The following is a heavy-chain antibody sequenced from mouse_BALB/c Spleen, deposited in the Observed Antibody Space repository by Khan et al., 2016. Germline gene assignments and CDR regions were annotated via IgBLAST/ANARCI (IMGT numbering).Heavy chain of an antibody. CDR3: ARGYDWYFDV. CDR1: GYAFTNYL. CDR2: INPGSGGT. J-gene: IGHJ1*01. V-gene: IGHV1-54*01. D-gene: IGHD2-14*01. Sequence: QVQLQQSGAELVRPGTSVKVSCKASGYAFTNYLIEWVKQRPGQGLEWIGVINPGSGGTNYNEKFKGKATLTADKSSSTAYMQLSSLTSEDSAAYFCARGYDWYFDVWGAGTTVTVSS.